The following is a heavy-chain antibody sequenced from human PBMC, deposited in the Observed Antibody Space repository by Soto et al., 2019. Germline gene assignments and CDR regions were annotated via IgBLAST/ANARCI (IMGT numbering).Heavy chain of an antibody. CDR2: IYYSGST. CDR1: SAPVSSSTYT. J-gene: IGHJ4*02. CDR3: GRVTSSGGLVSYFDY. Sequence: SETLSLTCTVSSAPVSSSTYTWGWIRQPPGKGLEWIGSIYYSGSTYYNPSLNSRVTVSVDTSKNQFSLKLSSVTAADTAVYYCGRVTSSGGLVSYFDYWGKGTLVTVS. D-gene: IGHD6-25*01. V-gene: IGHV4-39*07.